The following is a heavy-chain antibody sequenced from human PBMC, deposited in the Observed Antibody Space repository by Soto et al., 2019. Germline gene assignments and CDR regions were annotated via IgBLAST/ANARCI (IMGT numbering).Heavy chain of an antibody. CDR1: GGSISSSSYY. D-gene: IGHD3-3*01. V-gene: IGHV4-39*01. J-gene: IGHJ4*02. CDR2: IYYSGST. CDR3: ARRRYDFWSLFDY. Sequence: SETLSLTCTVSGGSISSSSYYWGWIRQPPGKWLEWIGSIYYSGSTYYNPSLKSRVTISVDTSKNQFSLKLSSVTAADTAVYYCARRRYDFWSLFDYWGQGTLVTVSS.